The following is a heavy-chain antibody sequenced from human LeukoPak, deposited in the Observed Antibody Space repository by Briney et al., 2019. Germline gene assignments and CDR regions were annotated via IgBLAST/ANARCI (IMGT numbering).Heavy chain of an antibody. D-gene: IGHD1-1*01. CDR3: ARETKTGLLAFDAFDI. J-gene: IGHJ3*02. CDR2: INHSGST. CDR1: GGSFNGYY. V-gene: IGHV4-34*01. Sequence: SETLSLTCAVYGGSFNGYYWSWIRQPPGKGLEWIGEINHSGSTNNNPSLKSRVTISVDTSKNQFSLKLNSVTPEDTAVYYCARETKTGLLAFDAFDIWGQGTMVTVSS.